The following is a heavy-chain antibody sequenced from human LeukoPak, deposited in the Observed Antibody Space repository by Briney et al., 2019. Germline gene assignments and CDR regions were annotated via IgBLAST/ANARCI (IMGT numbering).Heavy chain of an antibody. V-gene: IGHV1-2*02. D-gene: IGHD6-19*01. Sequence: GASVKVSCKASEYTFTGYYMHWVRQAPGQGLEWMGWINPNSGGTNYAQKFQGRVTMTRDTSISTAYMELSSLRSEDTAVYYCAASSGWYDYYYYMDVWGKGTTVTVSS. CDR1: EYTFTGYY. J-gene: IGHJ6*03. CDR2: INPNSGGT. CDR3: AASSGWYDYYYYMDV.